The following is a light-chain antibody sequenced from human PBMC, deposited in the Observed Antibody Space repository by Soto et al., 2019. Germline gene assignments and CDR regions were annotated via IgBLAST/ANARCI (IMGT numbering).Light chain of an antibody. CDR1: QGIHSA. J-gene: IGKJ5*01. CDR3: QQFYNYPQRP. CDR2: DGS. Sequence: IHFTQSPSSLPVSVRDIVTITCRPSQGIHSALAWYQHKLGKAPNFLIYDGSSWESGVPSRFSGSGFRTDFTLTLSTLQPEELGTYYCQQFYNYPQRPFGKGTRREIX. V-gene: IGKV1D-13*01.